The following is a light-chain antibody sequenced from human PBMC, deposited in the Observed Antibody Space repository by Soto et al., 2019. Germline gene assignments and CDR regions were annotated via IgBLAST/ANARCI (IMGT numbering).Light chain of an antibody. Sequence: DIELTQSPSFLAASLGDRVTITCRASQGISSYLAWYQQKPGKAPKLLIYAASTLQSGVPSRFRGSGSGTEFTLTISSLPPEDFATYYCQQLNSYPITFGQGTRLEIK. CDR3: QQLNSYPIT. CDR1: QGISSY. J-gene: IGKJ5*01. V-gene: IGKV1-9*01. CDR2: AAS.